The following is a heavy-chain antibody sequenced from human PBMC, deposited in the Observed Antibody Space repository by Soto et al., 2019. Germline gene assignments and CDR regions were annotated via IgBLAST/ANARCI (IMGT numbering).Heavy chain of an antibody. CDR3: AKVNYCGGDCYSFGFDP. J-gene: IGHJ5*02. Sequence: GGSLRLSCAASGFTFSSYGMHWVRQAPGKGLEWVAVISYDGSNKYYADSVKGRFTISRDNSKNTLYLQMNSLRAEDTAVYYCAKVNYCGGDCYSFGFDPWGQGTLVTVSS. CDR1: GFTFSSYG. D-gene: IGHD2-21*02. CDR2: ISYDGSNK. V-gene: IGHV3-30*18.